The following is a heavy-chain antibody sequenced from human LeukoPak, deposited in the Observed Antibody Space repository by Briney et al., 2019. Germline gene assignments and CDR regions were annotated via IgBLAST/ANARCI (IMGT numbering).Heavy chain of an antibody. D-gene: IGHD5-24*01. CDR2: IRYDGSNK. V-gene: IGHV3-30*02. CDR1: GFTFSSYG. CDR3: AKSPWRWLQGYYYYYYMDV. J-gene: IGHJ6*03. Sequence: GGSLRLSCAASGFTFSSYGMHWVRQAPGKGLEWVAFIRYDGSNKYYADSVKGRFTISRDNSKNTLYLQMNSLRAEDTAVYYCAKSPWRWLQGYYYYYYMDVWGKGTTVTISS.